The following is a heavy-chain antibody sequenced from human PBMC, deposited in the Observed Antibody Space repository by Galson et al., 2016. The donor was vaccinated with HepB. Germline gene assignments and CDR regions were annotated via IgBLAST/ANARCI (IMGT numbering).Heavy chain of an antibody. CDR2: ISGSGGSI. D-gene: IGHD6-19*01. CDR3: AKKSLVAGTATYVFDN. Sequence: SLRLSCAASGFPFSTYGMSWVCQAPGKGLEWVSGISGSGGSIYSADSVKGRFTISRDNSKNTLYLQMNSLRADDTAVYYCAKKSLVAGTATYVFDNWGQGTLVTVSS. CDR1: GFPFSTYG. J-gene: IGHJ4*02. V-gene: IGHV3-23*01.